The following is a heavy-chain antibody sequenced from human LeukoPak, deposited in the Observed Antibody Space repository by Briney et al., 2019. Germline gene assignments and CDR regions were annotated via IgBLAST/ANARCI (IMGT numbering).Heavy chain of an antibody. J-gene: IGHJ5*02. V-gene: IGHV4-34*01. CDR1: GGSFSDYY. CDR3: ARGRGLARLNWFDP. D-gene: IGHD3-10*01. CDR2: INHSGST. Sequence: PSETLSLTCVVYGGSFSDYYWNWIRQPPGKGLEWIGEINHSGSTNYSPSLKSRVTISVDTSKNQFSLKMSSVTAADTAIYYCARGRGLARLNWFDPWGQGTLVTVSS.